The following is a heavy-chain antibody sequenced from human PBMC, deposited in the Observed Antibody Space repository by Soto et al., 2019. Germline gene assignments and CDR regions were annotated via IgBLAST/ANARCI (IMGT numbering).Heavy chain of an antibody. J-gene: IGHJ6*03. Sequence: SETLSLTCAVYGGSFSGYYWSWIRQPPGKGLEWIGEINHSGSTNYNPSLKSRVTISVDTSRNQFSLKLSSVTAADTAVYYCARRYCSGGSCYSSGGYYYYYYMDGWGKGTTVTVSS. V-gene: IGHV4-34*01. D-gene: IGHD2-15*01. CDR2: INHSGST. CDR3: ARRYCSGGSCYSSGGYYYYYYMDG. CDR1: GGSFSGYY.